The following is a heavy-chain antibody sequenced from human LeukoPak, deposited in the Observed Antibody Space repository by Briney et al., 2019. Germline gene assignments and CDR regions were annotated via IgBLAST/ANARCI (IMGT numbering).Heavy chain of an antibody. CDR1: GFTFSSSW. CDR2: INQDGSEE. Sequence: GGSLRLSWAASGFTFSSSWMSWVRQAPVKGLEWVANINQDGSEEYYVDSVQGRFTISRDNAKNSLYLQMYSLRAEDTAVYYCARSHPNGWCTVGFYFDYWGQGTLVTVSS. CDR3: ARSHPNGWCTVGFYFDY. J-gene: IGHJ4*02. V-gene: IGHV3-7*01. D-gene: IGHD6-19*01.